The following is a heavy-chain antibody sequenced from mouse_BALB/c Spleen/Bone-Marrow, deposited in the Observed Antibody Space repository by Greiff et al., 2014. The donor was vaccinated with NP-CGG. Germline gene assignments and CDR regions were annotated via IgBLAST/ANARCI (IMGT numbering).Heavy chain of an antibody. CDR3: TTYYGSRFTY. D-gene: IGHD2-9*01. J-gene: IGHJ3*01. CDR2: TDPANGNT. CDR1: GFNIKDTY. Sequence: LVESGAELVKPGASVKLSCTASGFNIKDTYMHWVKQRPEQGLEWIGRTDPANGNTKYDPKFQGKATITADTSSNTAYLQLSSLPSEDTAVYYCTTYYGSRFTYWGQGTLVTVSA. V-gene: IGHV14-3*02.